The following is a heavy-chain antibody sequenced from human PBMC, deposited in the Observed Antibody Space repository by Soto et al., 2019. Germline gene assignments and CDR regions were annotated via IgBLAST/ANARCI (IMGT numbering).Heavy chain of an antibody. CDR2: IYYSGST. V-gene: IGHV4-31*03. Sequence: QVQLQESGPGLVKPSQTLSLTCTVSGGSISSGGYYWSWIRQHPGKGLEWIGYIYYSGSTYYNPSLKSRVTISVDTSKNQFSLKLSSVTAADTAVYYCARCPIGVWGDFMVTYFDYWGQGTLVTVSS. D-gene: IGHD5-18*01. CDR1: GGSISSGGYY. CDR3: ARCPIGVWGDFMVTYFDY. J-gene: IGHJ4*02.